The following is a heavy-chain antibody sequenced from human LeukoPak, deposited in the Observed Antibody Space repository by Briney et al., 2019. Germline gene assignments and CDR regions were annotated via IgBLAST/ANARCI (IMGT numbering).Heavy chain of an antibody. CDR1: GYTFTGYY. V-gene: IGHV1-2*02. CDR3: ATSVAAGDTYYFYYYMDV. CDR2: INPNSGGT. D-gene: IGHD6-13*01. Sequence: ASVTVSCKASGYTFTGYYMHWVRQAPGQGLEWMGWINPNSGGTNYAQKFQGRVTMTRDTSISTAYMELRRLRSDDTAVYYCATSVAAGDTYYFYYYMDVWGKGTTVIVSS. J-gene: IGHJ6*03.